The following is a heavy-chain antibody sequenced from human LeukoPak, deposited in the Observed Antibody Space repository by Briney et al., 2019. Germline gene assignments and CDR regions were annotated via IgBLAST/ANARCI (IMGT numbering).Heavy chain of an antibody. Sequence: GGSLRLSCAASGFTFTSYAMIWVRQAPGKGLEWVSYMSNSGSTIYYADSVKGRFTISRDNTKNSLYLQVNSLRAEDTAVYYCASVLWFGGIFFDYWGQGTLVTVSS. V-gene: IGHV3-48*04. CDR1: GFTFTSYA. D-gene: IGHD3-10*01. CDR2: MSNSGSTI. J-gene: IGHJ4*02. CDR3: ASVLWFGGIFFDY.